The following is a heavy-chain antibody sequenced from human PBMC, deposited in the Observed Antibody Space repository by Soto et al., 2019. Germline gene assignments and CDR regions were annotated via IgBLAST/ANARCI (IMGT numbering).Heavy chain of an antibody. CDR2: IWYDGSNK. CDR1: GFTFSSYG. J-gene: IGHJ6*02. CDR3: ARDGLDTAMSHTYYYYYGMDV. D-gene: IGHD5-18*01. Sequence: QVQLVESGGGVVQPGRSLRLSCAASGFTFSSYGMHWVRQAPGKGLEWVAVIWYDGSNKYYADSVKGRFTISRDNSKNTLYLQMNSLRAEDTAVYYCARDGLDTAMSHTYYYYYGMDVWGQGTTVTVSS. V-gene: IGHV3-33*01.